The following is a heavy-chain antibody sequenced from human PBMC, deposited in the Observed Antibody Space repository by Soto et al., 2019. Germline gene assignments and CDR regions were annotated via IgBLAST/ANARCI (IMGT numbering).Heavy chain of an antibody. D-gene: IGHD3-10*01. J-gene: IGHJ6*02. Sequence: QVQLQQSGPGLVKPSQTLSLTCAISGDSVSSNSAAWHWIRQSPSRGLEWLGWTYYRSKWYNHYEVSGTSRITLNLGTSKNQFSLQLNSVTPEDTAVYYCGRGGGWFGEEDDYYYVMDVWGQETTVTVSS. V-gene: IGHV6-1*01. CDR1: GDSVSSNSAA. CDR2: TYYRSKWYN. CDR3: GRGGGWFGEEDDYYYVMDV.